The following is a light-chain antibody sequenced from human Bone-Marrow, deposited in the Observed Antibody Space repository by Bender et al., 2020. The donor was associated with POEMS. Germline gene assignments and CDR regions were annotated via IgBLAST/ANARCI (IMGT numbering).Light chain of an antibody. J-gene: IGLJ2*01. CDR1: SSDVGGYNF. V-gene: IGLV2-14*03. CDR2: DVS. CDR3: SSYTSSHTLV. Sequence: QSALTQPASVSGSPGQSITISCTGTSSDVGGYNFVSWYQQHPGEVPKLMIYDVSDRPSGVSNRFSGSKSGNTASLTISGLQAEDEADYYCSSYTSSHTLVFGGGTKLSVL.